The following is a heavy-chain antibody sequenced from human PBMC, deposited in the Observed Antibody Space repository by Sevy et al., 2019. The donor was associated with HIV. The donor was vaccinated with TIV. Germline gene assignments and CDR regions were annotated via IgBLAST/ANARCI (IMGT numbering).Heavy chain of an antibody. CDR3: ARARWGSGSYYREPYYFDY. J-gene: IGHJ4*02. Sequence: SETLSLTCAVYGGSFSGYYWSWIRQPPGMGLEWIGEINHSGSTNYNPSLKSRVTISVDTSKNQFSLKLSSVTAADTAVYYCARARWGSGSYYREPYYFDYWGQGTLVTVSS. D-gene: IGHD1-26*01. V-gene: IGHV4-34*01. CDR1: GGSFSGYY. CDR2: INHSGST.